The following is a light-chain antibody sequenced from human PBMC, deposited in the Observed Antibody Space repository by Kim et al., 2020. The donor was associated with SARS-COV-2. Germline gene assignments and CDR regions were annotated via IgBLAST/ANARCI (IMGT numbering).Light chain of an antibody. CDR2: DND. CDR3: GTWDSSLSVGV. J-gene: IGLJ3*02. CDR1: SSNVGPNY. Sequence: QSVLTQPPSVSAAPGQKVTISCSGSSSNVGPNYVSWYQQLPGTAPKLLIYDNDKRPSGIPDRFSGSKSGTSATLGITGLQTGDEADYYCGTWDSSLSVGVFGGGTQLTVL. V-gene: IGLV1-51*01.